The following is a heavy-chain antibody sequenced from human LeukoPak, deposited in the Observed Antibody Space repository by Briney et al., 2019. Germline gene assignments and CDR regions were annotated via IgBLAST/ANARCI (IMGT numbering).Heavy chain of an antibody. CDR3: AKGVGQLYYYYMDV. D-gene: IGHD6-13*01. Sequence: GGSLRLSCAASGFTFSSYGMSWVRQAPGKGLEWVSAISGSGGSTYYADSVKGRFTISRDNSKNTLYLQMNSLRAEDTAVYYCAKGVGQLYYYYMDVWGKGTTVTISS. V-gene: IGHV3-23*01. CDR1: GFTFSSYG. CDR2: ISGSGGST. J-gene: IGHJ6*03.